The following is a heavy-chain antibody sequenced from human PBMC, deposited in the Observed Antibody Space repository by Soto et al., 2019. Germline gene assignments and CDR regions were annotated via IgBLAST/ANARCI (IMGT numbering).Heavy chain of an antibody. CDR3: ASDRGSGLVY. D-gene: IGHD3-10*01. CDR2: SIPLFGIT. J-gene: IGHJ4*02. CDR1: GGTFSSHG. V-gene: IGHV1-69*12. Sequence: QVQLVQSGAEVKKPGSSVKVSCKASGGTFSSHGFNWVRQAAGQGLEWIGGSIPLFGITNHTQKFQDRVTFSADPSTSTACMELRGLRSHDTAVYYCASDRGSGLVYWRQGTLLNVSS.